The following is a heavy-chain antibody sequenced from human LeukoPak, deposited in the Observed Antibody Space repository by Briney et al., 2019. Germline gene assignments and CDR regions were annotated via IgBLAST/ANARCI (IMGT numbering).Heavy chain of an antibody. J-gene: IGHJ4*02. CDR1: GFTFSSYW. CDR2: INSDGSST. D-gene: IGHD3-22*01. V-gene: IGHV3-74*01. Sequence: GGSLRLSCAASGFTFSSYWMHWVRQAPGKGLVWVSRINSDGSSTSYADSVKGRFTISRDNAKNTLYLQMNSLRAEDTAVYYCARSRSYYYDSSGYYYWGRGTLVTVSS. CDR3: ARSRSYYYDSSGYYY.